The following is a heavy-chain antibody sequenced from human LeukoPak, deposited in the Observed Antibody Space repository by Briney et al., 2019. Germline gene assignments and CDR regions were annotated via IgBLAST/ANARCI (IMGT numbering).Heavy chain of an antibody. Sequence: QAGGSLRLSCAASGFAFSNYNMNWVRQAPGKGLEWVSYISSSSHSIYYADSVKGRFTVSRDNAQDSLYLQLNNLKAEDTAVYYCARDTTGFGMDVWGQGTTVTVSS. J-gene: IGHJ6*02. CDR3: ARDTTGFGMDV. D-gene: IGHD1-14*01. V-gene: IGHV3-48*01. CDR2: ISSSSHSI. CDR1: GFAFSNYN.